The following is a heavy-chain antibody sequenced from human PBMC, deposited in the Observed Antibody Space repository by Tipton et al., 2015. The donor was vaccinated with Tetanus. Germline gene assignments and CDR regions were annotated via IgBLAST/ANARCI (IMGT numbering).Heavy chain of an antibody. D-gene: IGHD3-22*01. CDR2: LSPLFGKT. V-gene: IGHV1-69*06. J-gene: IGHJ4*02. CDR3: ARGMDYDSSGIDDF. Sequence: QSGAEVKKSGSSVTVSCKASGGTFSTFAIHWVRQAPGQGLEWMGGLSPLFGKTNYAQKFQDRLTITADTSTNTAYMELSGLTSGDTAFYYCARGMDYDSSGIDDFWGQGTLVTVSS. CDR1: GGTFSTFA.